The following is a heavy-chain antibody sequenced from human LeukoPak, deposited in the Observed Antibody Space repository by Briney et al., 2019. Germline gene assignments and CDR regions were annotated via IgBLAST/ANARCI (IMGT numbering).Heavy chain of an antibody. CDR2: IYTSGST. Sequence: SETLSLTCTVSGGSISSYYWSWIRQPAGKGLEWIGRIYTSGSTNYNPSLKSRVTMSVDTSKNQFSLKLSSVTAADTAVYYCARERGTLAVAGDAVDIWGQGTMVTVSS. J-gene: IGHJ3*02. V-gene: IGHV4-4*07. CDR3: ARERGTLAVAGDAVDI. CDR1: GGSISSYY. D-gene: IGHD6-19*01.